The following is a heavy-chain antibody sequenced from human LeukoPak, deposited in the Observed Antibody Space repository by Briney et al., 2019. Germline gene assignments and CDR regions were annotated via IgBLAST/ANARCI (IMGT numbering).Heavy chain of an antibody. D-gene: IGHD1-26*01. CDR1: GGSINSGVTS. Sequence: SETLSLTCTVSGGSINSGVTSGAGSGSPPGRDWSGLGVYTSGITNYNSSLMSRATISIDTSKNQFSLKLSSVTAADTAVYYCARSNSGSYRELDYWGQGALVTVSS. J-gene: IGHJ4*02. CDR3: ARSNSGSYRELDY. CDR2: YTSGIT. V-gene: IGHV4-61*02.